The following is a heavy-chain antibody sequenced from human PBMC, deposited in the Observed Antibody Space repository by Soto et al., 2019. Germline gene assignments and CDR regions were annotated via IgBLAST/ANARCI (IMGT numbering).Heavy chain of an antibody. CDR3: AGDLYGDNWFDP. CDR1: GFTFISHW. CDR2: IKPDGSEK. J-gene: IGHJ5*02. D-gene: IGHD3-16*01. Sequence: PWGSLRLSCAASGFTFISHWMRWVRQAPGKGLEWVANIKPDGSEKYYVDSVKGRFTISRDNAKKSLYLQMNSLRAEDTAVYYCAGDLYGDNWFDPWGQGTLVTVSS. V-gene: IGHV3-7*03.